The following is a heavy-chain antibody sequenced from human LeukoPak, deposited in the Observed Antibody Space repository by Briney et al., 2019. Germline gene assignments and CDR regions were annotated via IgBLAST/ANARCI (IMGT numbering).Heavy chain of an antibody. Sequence: ASVKVSCKASGYTFTSYDINWVRQATGQGLEWMGWMNPNSGNTNYAQKLQGRVTMTTDTSTSTAYMELRSLRSDDTAVYYCARLWLRSVDYWGQGTLVTVSS. CDR2: MNPNSGNT. CDR1: GYTFTSYD. J-gene: IGHJ4*02. V-gene: IGHV1-18*01. D-gene: IGHD5-12*01. CDR3: ARLWLRSVDY.